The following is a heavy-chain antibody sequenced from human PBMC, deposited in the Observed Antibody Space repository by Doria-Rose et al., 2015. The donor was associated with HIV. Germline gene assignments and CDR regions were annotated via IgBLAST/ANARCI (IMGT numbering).Heavy chain of an antibody. Sequence: QESGPVLVKPTETLTLTCAVSGVSLSSPGMGVSWIRQPPGKALEWLANIFSDEERSYNTSLKSRLTISRGTSKSQVVLTMTDMDPVDTATYYCARIKSSRWYHKYYFDFWGQGALVIVSA. CDR3: ARIKSSRWYHKYYFDF. J-gene: IGHJ4*02. V-gene: IGHV2-26*01. D-gene: IGHD6-13*01. CDR1: GVSLSSPGMG. CDR2: IFSDEER.